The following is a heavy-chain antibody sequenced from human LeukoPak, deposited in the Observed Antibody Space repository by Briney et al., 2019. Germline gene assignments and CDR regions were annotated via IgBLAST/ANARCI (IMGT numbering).Heavy chain of an antibody. CDR3: ARVSTGGDFWSGYPGYYYYYYMDV. D-gene: IGHD3-3*01. V-gene: IGHV4-34*01. CDR2: INHSGST. CDR1: GGSFSGYY. Sequence: SETLSLTCAVYGGSFSGYYWSWIRQPPGKGLEWIGEINHSGSTNYNPSLKSRVTISVDTSKNQFSLKPSSVTAADTAVYYCARVSTGGDFWSGYPGYYYYYYMDVWGKGTTVTVSS. J-gene: IGHJ6*03.